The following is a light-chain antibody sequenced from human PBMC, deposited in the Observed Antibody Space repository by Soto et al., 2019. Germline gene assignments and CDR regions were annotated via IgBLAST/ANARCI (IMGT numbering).Light chain of an antibody. Sequence: IVMTQSPSTLSGSPGERVTLYCSASQSAISNLAWYKQKPGQTPRLLIYDASTRATDIPARFSGSGSGTDFTLTISSLLSEDFAVYYCHQYYKWPLTFGVGTKVEIQ. V-gene: IGKV3-15*01. CDR1: QSAISN. J-gene: IGKJ4*01. CDR2: DAS. CDR3: HQYYKWPLT.